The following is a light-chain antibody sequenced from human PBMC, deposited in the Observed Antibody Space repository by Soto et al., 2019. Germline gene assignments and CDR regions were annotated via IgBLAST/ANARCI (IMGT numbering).Light chain of an antibody. V-gene: IGKV1-9*01. Sequence: IQLTQSPSSLSASVGDRVTITCRASQGISSYLAWYQQKPGKAPNLLISDSSDLQSGVPSRFSGSGSGTEFTLTISSLQPDDFATYYCQQYSDYSPRTFAQGTKVEIK. CDR1: QGISSY. CDR2: DSS. CDR3: QQYSDYSPRT. J-gene: IGKJ1*01.